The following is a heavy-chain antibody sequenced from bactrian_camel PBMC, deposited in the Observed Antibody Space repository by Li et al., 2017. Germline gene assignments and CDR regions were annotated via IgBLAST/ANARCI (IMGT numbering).Heavy chain of an antibody. V-gene: IGHV3-2*01. J-gene: IGHJ6*01. CDR2: IYDKETGPKT. D-gene: IGHD2*01. CDR3: AARGPYCYTKLSVRDFTY. CDR1: GYSYRAKF. Sequence: HVQLVESGGGSVQPGSSLTLSCTASGYSYRAKFMGWVRQAEGKAPEGVATIYDKETGPKTYYSGSVEGRFTISQDNAKNTVYLQMNSLKPEDTAMYYCAARGPYCYTKLSVRDFTYWGQGTQVTVS.